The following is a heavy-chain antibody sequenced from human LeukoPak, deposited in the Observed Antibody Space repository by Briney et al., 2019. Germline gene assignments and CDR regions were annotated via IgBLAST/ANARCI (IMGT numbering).Heavy chain of an antibody. J-gene: IGHJ4*02. CDR2: IYYSGST. Sequence: SETLSLTCTVSGGSISSYYWSWIRQPPGKGLEWIGYIYYSGSTNYNPSLKSRVIISVDTSKNQFSLKLSSVTAADTAVYYCAREKMATIDYWGQGTLVTVSS. V-gene: IGHV4-59*01. D-gene: IGHD5-24*01. CDR3: AREKMATIDY. CDR1: GGSISSYY.